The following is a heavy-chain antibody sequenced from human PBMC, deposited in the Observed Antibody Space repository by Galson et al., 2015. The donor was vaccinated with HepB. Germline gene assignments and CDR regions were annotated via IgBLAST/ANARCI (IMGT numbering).Heavy chain of an antibody. J-gene: IGHJ2*01. CDR2: ISSSSSYI. D-gene: IGHD2-2*03. CDR1: GFTFSSYS. CDR3: AGLDIVVVPAATSDWYFDL. Sequence: SLRLSCAASGFTFSSYSMNWVRQAPGKGLEWVSSISSSSSYIYYADSVKGRFTISRDNAKNSLYLQMNSLRAEDTAVYYCAGLDIVVVPAATSDWYFDLWGRGTLVTVSS. V-gene: IGHV3-21*01.